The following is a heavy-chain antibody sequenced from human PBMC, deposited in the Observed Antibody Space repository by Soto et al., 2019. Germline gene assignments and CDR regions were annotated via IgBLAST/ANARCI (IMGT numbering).Heavy chain of an antibody. V-gene: IGHV4-34*01. CDR3: ARGYYDFWSGYSLRYFDWPLGY. CDR1: GGSFSGYY. J-gene: IGHJ4*02. CDR2: INHSGST. Sequence: ETLSLTCAVYGGSFSGYYWSWIRQPPGKGLEWIGEINHSGSTNYNPSLKSRVTISVDTSKNQFSLKLSPVTAADTAVYYCARGYYDFWSGYSLRYFDWPLGYWGQGTLVTVSS. D-gene: IGHD3-3*01.